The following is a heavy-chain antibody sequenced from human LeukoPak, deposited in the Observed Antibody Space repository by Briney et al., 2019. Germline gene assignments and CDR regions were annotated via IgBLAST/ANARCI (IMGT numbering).Heavy chain of an antibody. D-gene: IGHD2-8*02. J-gene: IGHJ4*02. V-gene: IGHV3-74*01. CDR1: GFTFSSYW. CDR3: ARETSTGKYPQNVPDY. CDR2: INSDGSSI. Sequence: GGSLRLSCAASGFTFSSYWMHWVRQAPGKGLVWVSRINSDGSSIAHADSVQGRFTISRDNAKNTLYLQVSSLSVEDTAVYYCARETSTGKYPQNVPDYWGQGTLVTVSS.